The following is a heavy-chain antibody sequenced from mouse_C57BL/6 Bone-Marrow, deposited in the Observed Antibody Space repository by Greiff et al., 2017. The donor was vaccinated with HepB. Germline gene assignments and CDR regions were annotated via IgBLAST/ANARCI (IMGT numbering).Heavy chain of an antibody. CDR1: GYAFTNYL. Sequence: VQLQQSGAELVRPGTSVKVSCKASGYAFTNYLIEWVKQRPGQGLEWIGVINPGSGGTNYNEKFKGKATLTADKSSSTAYMQLSSLTSEDSAVYFCARGREEAWFAYWGQGTLVTVSA. J-gene: IGHJ3*01. CDR3: ARGREEAWFAY. V-gene: IGHV1-54*01. CDR2: INPGSGGT.